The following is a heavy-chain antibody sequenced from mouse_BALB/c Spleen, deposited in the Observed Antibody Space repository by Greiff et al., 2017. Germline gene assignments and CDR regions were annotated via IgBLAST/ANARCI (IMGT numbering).Heavy chain of an antibody. J-gene: IGHJ3*01. CDR1: GFTFSSYA. CDR2: ISSGGST. Sequence: EVKVVESGGGLVKPGGSLKLSCAASGFTFSSYAMSWVRQTPEKRLEWVASISSGGSTYYPDSVKGRFTISRDNARNILYLQMSSLRSEDTAMYYCARGYRYDERFAYWGQGTLVTVSA. V-gene: IGHV5-6-5*01. CDR3: ARGYRYDERFAY. D-gene: IGHD2-14*01.